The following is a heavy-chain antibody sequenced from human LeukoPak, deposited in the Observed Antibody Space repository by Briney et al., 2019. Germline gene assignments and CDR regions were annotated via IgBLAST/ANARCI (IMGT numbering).Heavy chain of an antibody. J-gene: IGHJ4*02. CDR1: SDSVSPYY. CDR2: VYYSGST. CDR3: ARSEEMAALFDY. V-gene: IGHV4-59*02. Sequence: SETLSLTCTVSSDSVSPYYWSWIRQSPGTGLEWIGCVYYSGSTTYNPSLKSRVTISIDTSKNQFSLKLTSVTAADTAMYYCARSEEMAALFDYWGQGTLVTVSS. D-gene: IGHD5-24*01.